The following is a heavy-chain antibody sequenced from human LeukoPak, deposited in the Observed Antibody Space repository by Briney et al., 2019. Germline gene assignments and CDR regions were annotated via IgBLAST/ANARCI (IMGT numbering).Heavy chain of an antibody. Sequence: GGSLRLSCAASGFTFSNYNLNWVRQAPAQGLEWASFISSSSVTIYYADSVKGRFTISRDNAKNSLYLQMNSLRAEDTALYYCARTEYQLHYDILTGYSNYYFDLWGRGTLVTVSS. CDR2: ISSSSVTI. CDR3: ARTEYQLHYDILTGYSNYYFDL. J-gene: IGHJ2*01. D-gene: IGHD3-9*01. CDR1: GFTFSNYN. V-gene: IGHV3-48*01.